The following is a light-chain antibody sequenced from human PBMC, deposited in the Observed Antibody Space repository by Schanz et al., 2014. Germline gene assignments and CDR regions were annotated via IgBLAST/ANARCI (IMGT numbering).Light chain of an antibody. CDR2: EGS. Sequence: QSALTQPASVSGSPGQSITISCTGTSSDIGSYNLVSWYQQHPDKAPKLMIYEGSKRPSGVSNRFSGSKSGNTASLTISGLQADDEADYYCCSYIGTNHLVLFGGGTKLTVL. CDR1: SSDIGSYNL. J-gene: IGLJ3*02. V-gene: IGLV2-14*02. CDR3: CSYIGTNHLVL.